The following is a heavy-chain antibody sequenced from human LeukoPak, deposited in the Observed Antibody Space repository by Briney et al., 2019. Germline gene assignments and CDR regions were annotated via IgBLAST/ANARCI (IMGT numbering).Heavy chain of an antibody. D-gene: IGHD3-10*01. V-gene: IGHV4-34*01. J-gene: IGHJ6*03. CDR3: ARGYPNYGSSYYYYMDV. Sequence: PSETLSLTCAVYGGSFSGYYWSWIRQPPGKGLEWIGEINHSGSTNYNPSLKSRVTISVDTSKNQFSLKLSSVTAADTAVYYCARGYPNYGSSYYYYMDVWGKGTTVTVSS. CDR2: INHSGST. CDR1: GGSFSGYY.